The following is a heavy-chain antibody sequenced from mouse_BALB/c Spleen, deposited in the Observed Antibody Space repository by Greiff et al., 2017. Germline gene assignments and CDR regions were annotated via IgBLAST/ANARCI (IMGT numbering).Heavy chain of an antibody. CDR2: ISSGSSTI. J-gene: IGHJ3*01. Sequence: EVKLMESGGGLVQPGGSRKLSCAASGFTFSSFGMHWVRQAPEKGLEWVAYISSGSSTIYYADTVKGRFTISRDNPKNTLFLQMTSLRSEDTAMYYCARSYNYRYDWFAYWGQGTLVTVSA. V-gene: IGHV5-17*02. CDR1: GFTFSSFG. D-gene: IGHD2-14*01. CDR3: ARSYNYRYDWFAY.